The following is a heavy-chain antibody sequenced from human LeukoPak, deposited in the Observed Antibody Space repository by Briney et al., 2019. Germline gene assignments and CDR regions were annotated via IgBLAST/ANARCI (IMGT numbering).Heavy chain of an antibody. CDR1: GFTFSSYA. D-gene: IGHD2-2*01. CDR2: LDESGSAT. Sequence: GGSLRLSCAASGFTFSSYAMSWVRQAPGEGLEWVSSLDESGSATYYADSVKGRFTISRDNSKNTLYLQMDSLRAEDTAVYYCAEKGSLVSPGNYFDYWGQGTLVTVSS. V-gene: IGHV3-23*05. CDR3: AEKGSLVSPGNYFDY. J-gene: IGHJ4*02.